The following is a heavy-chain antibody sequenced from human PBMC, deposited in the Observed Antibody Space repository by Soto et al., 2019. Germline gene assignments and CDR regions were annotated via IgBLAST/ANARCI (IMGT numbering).Heavy chain of an antibody. V-gene: IGHV4-34*01. CDR3: ARAPLNYDSSGYHCDY. J-gene: IGHJ4*02. CDR2: INHSGST. Sequence: SETLSLTCAVYGWSFSGYYWTWIRQPPGTGLEWIGEINHSGSTNYNPSLKSRVTISVDTSKNQFSLKLTSVTAADTAVYYCARAPLNYDSSGYHCDYWGQGTLVTVSS. D-gene: IGHD3-22*01. CDR1: GWSFSGYY.